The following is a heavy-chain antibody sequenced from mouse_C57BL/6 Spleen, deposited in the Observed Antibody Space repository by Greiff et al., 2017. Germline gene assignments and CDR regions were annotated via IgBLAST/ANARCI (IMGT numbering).Heavy chain of an antibody. D-gene: IGHD1-1*01. CDR3: ARELATVVASLDFDV. Sequence: QVQLQQPGAELVKPGASVKLSCKASGYTFTSYWMHWVKQRPGRGLEWIGRIDPNSGGTKYNEKFKSKATLTVDKPSSTAYMQLSSLTSEGSAVYYCARELATVVASLDFDVWGTGTTVTVSS. CDR1: GYTFTSYW. J-gene: IGHJ1*03. V-gene: IGHV1-72*01. CDR2: IDPNSGGT.